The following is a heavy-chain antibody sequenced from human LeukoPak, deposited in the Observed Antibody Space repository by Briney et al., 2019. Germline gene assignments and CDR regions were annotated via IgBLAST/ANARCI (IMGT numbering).Heavy chain of an antibody. CDR2: IRYDGSNK. D-gene: IGHD6-6*01. V-gene: IGHV3-30*02. Sequence: GGSLRLSCAASGFTFSSYTMDWFRQTPGKGLEWVAFIRYDGSNKYYADSVKGRFTISRDNSKNTLYLQMNSLRAEDTAVYYCAKERYSSSFVGDYWGQGTLVTVSS. CDR1: GFTFSSYT. J-gene: IGHJ4*02. CDR3: AKERYSSSFVGDY.